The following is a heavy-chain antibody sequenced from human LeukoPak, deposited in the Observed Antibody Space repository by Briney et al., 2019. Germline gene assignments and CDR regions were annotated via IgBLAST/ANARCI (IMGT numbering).Heavy chain of an antibody. V-gene: IGHV3-74*01. CDR3: ARVGSPLYGDYVRDYYGMDV. J-gene: IGHJ6*02. Sequence: PGRSLRLSCAASGFRLRSYWMHWVRQAPGKGLVWVSRINRDGSSAYYADSVKGRVTTSRDNAKNTLFLQMNSLRAEDTAVYYCARVGSPLYGDYVRDYYGMDVWGQGTTVTVSS. D-gene: IGHD4-17*01. CDR1: GFRLRSYW. CDR2: INRDGSSA.